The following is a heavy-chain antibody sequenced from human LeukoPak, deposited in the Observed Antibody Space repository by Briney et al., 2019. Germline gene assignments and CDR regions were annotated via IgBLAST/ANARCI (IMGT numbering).Heavy chain of an antibody. V-gene: IGHV4-4*07. CDR1: GGSISSYY. Sequence: SETLSLTCTVSGGSISSYYWSWIRQPAGKGLEWTGRIYTSGSTNYNPPLKSRVTMSVDTSKNQFSLKLSSVTAADTAVYYCARVVYYDSSGYSDYWGQGTLVTVSS. D-gene: IGHD3-22*01. J-gene: IGHJ4*02. CDR2: IYTSGST. CDR3: ARVVYYDSSGYSDY.